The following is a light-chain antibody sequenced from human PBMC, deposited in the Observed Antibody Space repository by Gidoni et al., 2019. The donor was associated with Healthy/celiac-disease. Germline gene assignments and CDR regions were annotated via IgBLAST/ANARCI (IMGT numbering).Light chain of an antibody. Sequence: DIQMTQSPSSLSASVGDRVTITCQASQDISNYLNWYQQKPGKASTLLIYDASNFETGVPSRFSGSGSGTDFTLTISSLKPEDIATYYCQQYDNLPPQFTFGPGTKVDIK. CDR3: QQYDNLPPQFT. CDR1: QDISNY. V-gene: IGKV1-33*01. J-gene: IGKJ3*01. CDR2: DAS.